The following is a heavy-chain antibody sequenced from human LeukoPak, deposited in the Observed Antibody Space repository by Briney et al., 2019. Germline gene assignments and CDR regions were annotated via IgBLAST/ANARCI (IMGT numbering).Heavy chain of an antibody. J-gene: IGHJ4*02. CDR3: ARVPPIPPITDFDL. Sequence: GASVKVSCKASGGTFSSYAISWVRQAPGHGLEWMGWISAYNGDTNYAQKFRGRVTMTTETSTSTAYMELRSLRSDDTAVYYCARVPPIPPITDFDLWGQGTLVTVSS. CDR1: GGTFSSYA. D-gene: IGHD1-14*01. V-gene: IGHV1-18*01. CDR2: ISAYNGDT.